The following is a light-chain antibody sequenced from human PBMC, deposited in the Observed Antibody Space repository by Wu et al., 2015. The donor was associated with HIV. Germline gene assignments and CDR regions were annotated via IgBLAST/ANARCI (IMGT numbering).Light chain of an antibody. V-gene: IGKV1-9*01. CDR3: QQLNVYPLT. CDR1: RSISHY. Sequence: DIQLTQSPSFLSVSVGDRVIITCRASRSISHYLAWYQQKPGEAPKLLIYAASTLHSGVPSRFSGSGSGTEFTLTISSLQPEDFATYYCQQLNVYPLTFGGGTKVEIK. CDR2: AAS. J-gene: IGKJ4*01.